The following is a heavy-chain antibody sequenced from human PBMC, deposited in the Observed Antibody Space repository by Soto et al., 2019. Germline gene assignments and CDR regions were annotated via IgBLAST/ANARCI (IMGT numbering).Heavy chain of an antibody. CDR3: ARAGKQLVWGYYFDY. J-gene: IGHJ4*02. CDR2: IYTSGST. Sequence: QVQLQESGPGLVKPSETLSLTYTVSGGSISSYYWSWIRQPAGKGLEWIGRIYTSGSTNYNPSLKSRVTMSVDTSKNQFSLKLSSVTAADTAVYYCARAGKQLVWGYYFDYWGQGTLVTVSS. V-gene: IGHV4-4*07. D-gene: IGHD6-13*01. CDR1: GGSISSYY.